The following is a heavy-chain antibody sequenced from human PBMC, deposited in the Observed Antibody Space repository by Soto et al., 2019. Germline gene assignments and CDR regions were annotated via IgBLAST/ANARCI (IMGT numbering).Heavy chain of an antibody. D-gene: IGHD5-18*01. V-gene: IGHV4-59*01. J-gene: IGHJ4*02. CDR2: ISNSGSA. CDR1: GGSIISYY. Sequence: KPSETLSLTCTVSGGSIISYYWSWIRQPPGKGLEWIGYISNSGSANYNPSLKSRVTMSVDTSKSQFSLRLSSVTAADTAVYYCARVGGSSFGYFDYWGQGSLVTVSS. CDR3: ARVGGSSFGYFDY.